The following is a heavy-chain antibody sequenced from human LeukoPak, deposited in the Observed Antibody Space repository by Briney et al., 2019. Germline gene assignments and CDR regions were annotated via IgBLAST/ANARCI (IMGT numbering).Heavy chain of an antibody. V-gene: IGHV1-69*02. J-gene: IGHJ4*02. CDR3: ARGVDTAMVVIEEDY. CDR2: IIPILGIA. Sequence: ASVKVSCKASGGTFSSYTISWVRQAPGQGLEWIGRIIPILGIANYAQKFQGRVTITADKSTSTAYMELSSLRSEDTAVYYCARGVDTAMVVIEEDYWGQGTLVTVSS. CDR1: GGTFSSYT. D-gene: IGHD5-18*01.